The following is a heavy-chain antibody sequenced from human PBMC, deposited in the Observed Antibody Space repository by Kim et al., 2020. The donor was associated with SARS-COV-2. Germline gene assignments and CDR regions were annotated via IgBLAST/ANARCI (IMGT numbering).Heavy chain of an antibody. D-gene: IGHD6-19*01. V-gene: IGHV3-23*01. Sequence: ADSVKGRFTISRDNSNNTLCLQMNSLRAEDTAVYYCAKKSGYSSGWYYDYWGQGTLVTVSS. J-gene: IGHJ4*02. CDR3: AKKSGYSSGWYYDY.